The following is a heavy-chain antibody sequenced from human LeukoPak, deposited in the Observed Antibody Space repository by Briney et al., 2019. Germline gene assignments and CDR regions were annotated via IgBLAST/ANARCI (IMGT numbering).Heavy chain of an antibody. CDR3: STTYYYDSSEGY. CDR2: IKSKTDGGTT. CDR1: GFTFSNAW. V-gene: IGHV3-15*07. J-gene: IGHJ4*02. D-gene: IGHD3-22*01. Sequence: MAGGSLRLSCAASGFTFSNAWMNWVRQAPGKGLEWVGRIKSKTDGGTTDYAAPVKGRFTISRDDSKNTLYLQMNSLKTEDTAVYYCSTTYYYDSSEGYWGQGTRVTVSS.